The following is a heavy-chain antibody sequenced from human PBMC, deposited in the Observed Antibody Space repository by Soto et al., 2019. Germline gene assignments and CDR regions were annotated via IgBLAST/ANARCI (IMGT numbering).Heavy chain of an antibody. CDR1: GGSISSSSYY. V-gene: IGHV4-39*07. D-gene: IGHD3-3*01. Sequence: SETLSLTCTVSGGSISSSSYYWGWIRQPPGKGLEWIGSIYYSGSTYYNPSLKSRVTISVDTSKNQFSLKLSSVTAADTAVYYCATDRLVYDFWSGPFDYWGQGTLVTVSS. J-gene: IGHJ4*02. CDR3: ATDRLVYDFWSGPFDY. CDR2: IYYSGST.